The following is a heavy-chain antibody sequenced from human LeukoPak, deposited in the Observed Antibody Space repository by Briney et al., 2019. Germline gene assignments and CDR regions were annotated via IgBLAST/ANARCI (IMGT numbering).Heavy chain of an antibody. V-gene: IGHV4-34*01. CDR1: GGSFSGYY. D-gene: IGHD2-15*01. Sequence: RTSETLSLTCAVYGGSFSGYYWSWIRQPPGKGLEWIGEINHSGSTNYNPSLKSRVTISVDTSKNQFSLKLSSVTAADTAVYYCARGRIVGGYYYYYYYMDVWGKGTTVTVSS. CDR2: INHSGST. J-gene: IGHJ6*03. CDR3: ARGRIVGGYYYYYYYMDV.